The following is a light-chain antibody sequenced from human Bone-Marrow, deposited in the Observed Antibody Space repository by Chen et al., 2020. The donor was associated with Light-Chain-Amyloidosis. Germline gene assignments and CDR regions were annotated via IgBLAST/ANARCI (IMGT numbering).Light chain of an antibody. CDR1: QNINEW. Sequence: DMQMTESPSTVSASVGDRVTITCRASQNINEWLTWYQQKPGKAPKLLLRDASNLQSGVPSRFSGSRSGTEFTLTISSLQPDDFATDYCQHYNHSFGGGTRVEIK. J-gene: IGKJ4*01. CDR3: QHYNHS. CDR2: DAS. V-gene: IGKV1-5*01.